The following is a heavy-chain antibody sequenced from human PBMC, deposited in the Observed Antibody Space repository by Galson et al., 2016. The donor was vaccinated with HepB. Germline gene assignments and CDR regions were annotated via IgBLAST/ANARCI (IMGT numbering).Heavy chain of an antibody. CDR1: GFTFNSYG. Sequence: SLRLSCAASGFTFNSYGMHWVRQAPGKGLEWVALVWYDGINKFYRDSVKGRFTISRDNSKNTLYLQMNNLRAEDTAVYYCASGTTMTPDYFDYWGQGTLVTVSS. CDR3: ASGTTMTPDYFDY. D-gene: IGHD4-17*01. J-gene: IGHJ4*02. V-gene: IGHV3-33*01. CDR2: VWYDGINK.